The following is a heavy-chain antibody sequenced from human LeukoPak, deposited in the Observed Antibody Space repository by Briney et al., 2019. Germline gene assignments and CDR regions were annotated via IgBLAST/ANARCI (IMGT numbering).Heavy chain of an antibody. CDR2: IYYSGST. J-gene: IGHJ6*03. CDR3: ARAIRGSYSYMDV. V-gene: IGHV4-59*01. D-gene: IGHD3-10*01. Sequence: SETLSLTCTVSGGSIRSYYWSWIRQPPGKGLEWIGYIYYSGSTNYNPSLKSRVTISVDTSKNQFSLKLSSVTAADTAVYYCARAIRGSYSYMDVWGKGTTVTVSS. CDR1: GGSIRSYY.